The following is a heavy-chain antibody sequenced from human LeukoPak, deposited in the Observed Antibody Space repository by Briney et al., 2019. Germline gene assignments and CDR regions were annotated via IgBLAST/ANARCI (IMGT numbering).Heavy chain of an antibody. Sequence: VKVSCKASGGTFSSYAISWVRQAPGQGLEWMGGIIPIFGTANYAQKFQGRVTITADESTITAYMELSSLSSEDTAVYYCARDDRWRTGGSDYWGRGTLVTVSS. CDR3: ARDDRWRTGGSDY. CDR1: GGTFSSYA. CDR2: IIPIFGTA. D-gene: IGHD1-14*01. V-gene: IGHV1-69*01. J-gene: IGHJ4*02.